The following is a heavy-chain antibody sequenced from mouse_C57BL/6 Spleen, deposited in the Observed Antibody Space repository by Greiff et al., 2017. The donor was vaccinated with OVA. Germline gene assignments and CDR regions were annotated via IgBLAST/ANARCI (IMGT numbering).Heavy chain of an antibody. CDR1: GFSLTSYG. D-gene: IGHD4-1*01. Sequence: VQLQQSGPGLVQPSQSLSITCTVSGFSLTSYGVHWVRQSPGKGLEWLGVIWRGGSTDYNAAFMSRLSITKDNSQSQVFFKMNSLQADDTTINYCAKTPLTGTDWYFDVWGTGTTVTVSS. V-gene: IGHV2-5*01. J-gene: IGHJ1*03. CDR2: IWRGGST. CDR3: AKTPLTGTDWYFDV.